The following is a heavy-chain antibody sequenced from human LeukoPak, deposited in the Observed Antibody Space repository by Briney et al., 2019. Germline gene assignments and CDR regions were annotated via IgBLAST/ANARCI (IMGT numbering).Heavy chain of an antibody. V-gene: IGHV3-21*01. CDR1: AGFPFSSYS. CDR2: ISRSSTYI. Sequence: PGGSLRLSCAASAGFPFSSYSMNWVRQAPGKGLEWVSSISRSSTYIYYADSVKGRFTISRDNAKNSLYLQMNSLRAEDTAVYYCARADSAQIDYWGQGTLVTVSS. J-gene: IGHJ4*02. D-gene: IGHD2-15*01. CDR3: ARADSAQIDY.